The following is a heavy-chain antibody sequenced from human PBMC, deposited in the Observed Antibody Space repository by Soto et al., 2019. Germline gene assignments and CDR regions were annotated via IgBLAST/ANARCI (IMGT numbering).Heavy chain of an antibody. Sequence: QAQLVQSGAEVKKPGASVKVSCKASGYSFTDFAMHWVRLASGQRLEWMGWINADKGDTKYSPKFQGRVTITRDTSATTVYMELGSLRSEDTAVYYCARGPLSGVATIWDYANWFDPWGQGSLVTVST. CDR3: ARGPLSGVATIWDYANWFDP. CDR2: INADKGDT. J-gene: IGHJ5*02. D-gene: IGHD5-12*01. V-gene: IGHV1-3*01. CDR1: GYSFTDFA.